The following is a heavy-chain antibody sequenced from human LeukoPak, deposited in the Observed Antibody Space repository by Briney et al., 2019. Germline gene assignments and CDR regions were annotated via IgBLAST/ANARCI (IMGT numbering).Heavy chain of an antibody. V-gene: IGHV3-20*04. D-gene: IGHD2-2*02. CDR1: AFTFDDYG. J-gene: IGHJ3*02. CDR2: INWNGGST. Sequence: GGSLRLSCAASAFTFDDYGMSRVRQAPGKGLEWVSGINWNGGSTGYADSVKGRFTISRDNAKNSLYLQMNSLRAEDTALYYCARRDIVVVPASILGAFHIWGQGTMVTVSS. CDR3: ARRDIVVVPASILGAFHI.